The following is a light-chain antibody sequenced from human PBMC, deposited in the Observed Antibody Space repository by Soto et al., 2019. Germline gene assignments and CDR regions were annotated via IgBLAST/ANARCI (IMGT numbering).Light chain of an antibody. J-gene: IGKJ1*01. CDR2: AAS. Sequence: DIQMTQSPSSLSASVGYRVTITCRASQIISIYLNWYQQKPGKAPKLLIYAASSLQSGVPSRFSGSGSGTDFTLTISSLQPEDFATYYCQQSYSTPWTFGQGTKVDIK. CDR3: QQSYSTPWT. V-gene: IGKV1-39*01. CDR1: QIISIY.